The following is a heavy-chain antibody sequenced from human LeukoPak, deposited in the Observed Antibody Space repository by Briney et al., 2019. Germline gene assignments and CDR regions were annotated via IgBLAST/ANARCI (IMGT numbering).Heavy chain of an antibody. CDR3: ARDPLYCSGGSCYPEYFQH. J-gene: IGHJ1*01. CDR2: ISSSGSTI. CDR1: GFTFSDYY. Sequence: GGSLRLSCAASGFTFSDYYMSWIRQAPGKGLEWVSYISSSGSTIYYADSVKGRFTIPRDNAKNSLYLQMNSLRAEDTAVYYCARDPLYCSGGSCYPEYFQHWGQGTLVTVSS. D-gene: IGHD2-15*01. V-gene: IGHV3-11*04.